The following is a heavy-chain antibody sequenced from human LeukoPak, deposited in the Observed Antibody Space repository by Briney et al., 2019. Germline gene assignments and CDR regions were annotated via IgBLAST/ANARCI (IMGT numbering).Heavy chain of an antibody. CDR3: ASHGGPDYFDY. V-gene: IGHV3-11*06. D-gene: IGHD3-10*01. CDR1: GLTFNDNY. Sequence: GGSLRLSCATSGLTFNDNYMSWIRQAPGKGLEWVSYISSGSTYTNYADSVKGRFTISRDNAKNSLYLQMNSLRAEDTAVYYCASHGGPDYFDYWGQGTLVTVSS. J-gene: IGHJ4*02. CDR2: ISSGSTYT.